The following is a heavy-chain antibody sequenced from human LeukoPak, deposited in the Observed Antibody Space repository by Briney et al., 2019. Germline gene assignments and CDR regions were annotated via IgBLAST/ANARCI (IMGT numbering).Heavy chain of an antibody. CDR3: ARVRGGERYSYGGTFDY. CDR1: GYTFTSYG. CDR2: ISAYNGNT. Sequence: ASVKVSCKASGYTFTSYGISWVRQAPGQGLEWMGWISAYNGNTNYAQKLQGRVTMTTDTSTSTAYMELRSLRSDDTAVYYCARVRGGERYSYGGTFDYWGQGTLVTVSS. D-gene: IGHD5-18*01. V-gene: IGHV1-18*01. J-gene: IGHJ4*02.